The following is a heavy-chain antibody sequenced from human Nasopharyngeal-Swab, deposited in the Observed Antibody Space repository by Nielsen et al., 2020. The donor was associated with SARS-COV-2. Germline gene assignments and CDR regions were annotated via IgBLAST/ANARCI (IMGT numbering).Heavy chain of an antibody. D-gene: IGHD1-26*01. J-gene: IGHJ4*02. CDR2: IKQDGSEK. CDR1: GFTFSSYW. Sequence: GESLKISCAASGFTFSSYWMSWVRQAPGKGLEWEANIKQDGSEKYYLDSVKGRFTISRDNAKNSLYLQMNSLRAEDTAIYFCARAVAGATDYWGQGTLVTVSS. V-gene: IGHV3-7*03. CDR3: ARAVAGATDY.